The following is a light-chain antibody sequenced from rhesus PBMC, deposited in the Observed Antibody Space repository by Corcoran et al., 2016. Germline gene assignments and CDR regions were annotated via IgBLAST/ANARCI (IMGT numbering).Light chain of an antibody. Sequence: DIQMTQSPSSVSASVGDRVTITCRASQGIRSYLAWDQQKPGKVLKLLNYSATTLQSGVPSRFSGSGSGTEFNLTISSLQPEDCASYYCQQYKSLPWTFGQGTEVE. CDR2: SAT. CDR1: QGIRSY. CDR3: QQYKSLPWT. J-gene: IGKJ1*01. V-gene: IGKV1-25*02.